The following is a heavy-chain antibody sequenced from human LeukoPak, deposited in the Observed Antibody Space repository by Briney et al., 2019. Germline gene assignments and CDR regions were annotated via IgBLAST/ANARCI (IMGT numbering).Heavy chain of an antibody. D-gene: IGHD1-26*01. J-gene: IGHJ4*02. CDR2: IIPIFGTA. V-gene: IGHV1-69*05. Sequence: GASVKASCKASGGTFSSYAISWVRQAPGQGLEWMGGIIPIFGTANYAQKFQGRVTITTDESTSTAYMELSSLRSEDTAVYYCATSGSYGYWGQGTLVTVSS. CDR3: ATSGSYGY. CDR1: GGTFSSYA.